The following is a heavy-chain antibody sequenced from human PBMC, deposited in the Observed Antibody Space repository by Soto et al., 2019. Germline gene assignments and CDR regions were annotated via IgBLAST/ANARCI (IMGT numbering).Heavy chain of an antibody. CDR2: ISSSSSTI. CDR1: GFTFSSYS. Sequence: EVQLVESGGGLVQPGGSLRLSCAASGFTFSSYSMSWVRQAPGKGLEWVSYISSSSSTIYYADSVKGRFTISRDNAKNSLYLQMNSLRAEDTAVYYCARPHYDFWCGYYVEYYYYYYMDVWGKGTTVTVSS. V-gene: IGHV3-48*01. J-gene: IGHJ6*03. CDR3: ARPHYDFWCGYYVEYYYYYYMDV. D-gene: IGHD3-3*01.